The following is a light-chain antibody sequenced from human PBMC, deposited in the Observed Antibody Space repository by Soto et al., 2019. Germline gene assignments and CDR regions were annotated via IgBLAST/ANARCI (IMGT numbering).Light chain of an antibody. CDR1: QGIGNN. CDR2: AAS. V-gene: IGKV1-27*01. J-gene: IGKJ1*01. Sequence: DIQLTQSPSSLPASVGDRVTISCRASQGIGNNLAWYQQKPGRGPNLLIYAASTLHSGVLSRISGSGSGTDFTINISGPQAEDVASYYRQKYDSVAWTFGQGTKLEVK. CDR3: QKYDSVAWT.